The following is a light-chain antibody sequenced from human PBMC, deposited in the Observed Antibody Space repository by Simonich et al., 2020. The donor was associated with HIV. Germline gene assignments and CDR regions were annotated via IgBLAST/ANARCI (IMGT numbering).Light chain of an antibody. J-gene: IGLJ2*01. CDR1: NSDVGGYNY. V-gene: IGLV2-11*01. CDR2: DVS. CDR3: CSYAGSYTSYVV. Sequence: QSALTQPRSVSGSPGQSVTISCTGTNSDVGGYNYVSWYQQHPVKAPKLMIYDVSKRPSGVPDRFSGSKSGNTASLTISGRQAEDEADYYCCSYAGSYTSYVVFGGGTKLTVL.